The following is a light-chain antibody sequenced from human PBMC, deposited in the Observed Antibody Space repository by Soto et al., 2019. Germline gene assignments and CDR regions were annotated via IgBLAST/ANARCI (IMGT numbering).Light chain of an antibody. Sequence: EIVLTHSPGTLSLSPGERATLSCRASQSVSSSYLAWYQQKPRQAPRLLIYGASSRATGIPDRFSGSGSGTDFPLTISRLEPEDFAVYYCQEYGSFPFTFGGGTEVEIK. CDR2: GAS. CDR1: QSVSSSY. V-gene: IGKV3-20*01. CDR3: QEYGSFPFT. J-gene: IGKJ4*01.